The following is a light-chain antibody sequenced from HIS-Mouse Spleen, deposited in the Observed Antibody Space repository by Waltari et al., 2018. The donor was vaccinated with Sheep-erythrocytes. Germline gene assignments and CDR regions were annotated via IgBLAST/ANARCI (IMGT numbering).Light chain of an antibody. CDR3: QSADSSGTYV. CDR2: QDS. Sequence: SYELTQPPSVSVSPGQTASITCSGDKLGDKYACWYQQKPGQSPVLVIYQDSKRPSGIPERFSGSSSGTTVTLTISAVQAEDEADYYCQSADSSGTYVFGTGTKVTVL. V-gene: IGLV3-25*03. J-gene: IGLJ1*01. CDR1: KLGDKY.